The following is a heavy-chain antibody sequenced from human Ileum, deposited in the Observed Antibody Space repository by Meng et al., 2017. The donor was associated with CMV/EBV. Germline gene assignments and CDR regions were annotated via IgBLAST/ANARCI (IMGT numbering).Heavy chain of an antibody. J-gene: IGHJ4*02. CDR1: DGSISYYY. Sequence: QWQLREWGPGLVKPSEPLSLTCTVTDGSISYYYWSWIRQSADKGLEWIGRISSSGSINYNPSLESRLTLSVDTSKKQLSLKLSSVTAADTAVYYCARAEADTGNFEYWGQGTLVTVSS. D-gene: IGHD6-19*01. V-gene: IGHV4-4*07. CDR2: ISSSGSI. CDR3: ARAEADTGNFEY.